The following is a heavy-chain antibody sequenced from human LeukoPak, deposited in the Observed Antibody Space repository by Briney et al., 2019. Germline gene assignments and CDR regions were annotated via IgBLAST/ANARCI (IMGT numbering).Heavy chain of an antibody. Sequence: ASVKVSCKASGYTFTSYYMHWVRQAPGQGLEWMGIINTSGGSTSYAQKFQGRVTMTRDMSTSTVYMELSSLRSEDTAVYYCARSDTIFNWFDPWGQGTLVTVSS. J-gene: IGHJ5*02. CDR3: ARSDTIFNWFDP. CDR2: INTSGGST. V-gene: IGHV1-46*01. CDR1: GYTFTSYY. D-gene: IGHD3-3*01.